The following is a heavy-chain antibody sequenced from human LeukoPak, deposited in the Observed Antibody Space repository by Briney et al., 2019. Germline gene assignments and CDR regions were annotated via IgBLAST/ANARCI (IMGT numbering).Heavy chain of an antibody. D-gene: IGHD5-12*01. V-gene: IGHV4-34*01. Sequence: PSETLSLTCAVYGGSFSGYYWSWIRQPPGKGLEWIGEINHSGSTNYNPSLKSRVTISVDTSKNQFSLKLSSVTAADTAVYYCARSNSGYDVGYLDYFDYWGQGTLVTVSS. CDR2: INHSGST. CDR3: ARSNSGYDVGYLDYFDY. J-gene: IGHJ4*02. CDR1: GGSFSGYY.